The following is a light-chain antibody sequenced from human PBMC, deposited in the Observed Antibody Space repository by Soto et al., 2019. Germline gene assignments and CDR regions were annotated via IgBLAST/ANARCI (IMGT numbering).Light chain of an antibody. CDR2: AAS. V-gene: IGKV1-39*01. Sequence: DIQMTQSPSSLSASVGDRVTITCRASQSISTYLNWYQQKAGVAPKLLIYAASSLQSGVPSRFSGSGSGTDFTLTISSLQPEDFATYYCQQTYSTPPTFGQGTKVDIK. CDR1: QSISTY. CDR3: QQTYSTPPT. J-gene: IGKJ1*01.